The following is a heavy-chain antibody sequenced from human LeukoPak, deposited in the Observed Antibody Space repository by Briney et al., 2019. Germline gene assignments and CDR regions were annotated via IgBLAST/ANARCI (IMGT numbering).Heavy chain of an antibody. CDR2: IIPIFGTA. D-gene: IGHD2-2*01. CDR3: AARSTDVPAAMRGYCYGMDV. CDR1: GGTFSSYA. V-gene: IGHV1-69*06. J-gene: IGHJ6*04. Sequence: GSSVKVSCKASGGTFSSYAISWVRQAPGQGLEWMGGIIPIFGTANYAQKFQGRVTITADKSTSTAYMELSSLRSEDTAVYYCAARSTDVPAAMRGYCYGMDVWGKGTTVAVSS.